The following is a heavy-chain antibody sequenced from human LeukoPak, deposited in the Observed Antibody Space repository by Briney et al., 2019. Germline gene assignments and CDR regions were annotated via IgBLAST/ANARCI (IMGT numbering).Heavy chain of an antibody. J-gene: IGHJ4*02. Sequence: GGSLRLSCAASGFTVSSNYMSWVRQAPGKGLEWVSVIYNGGSTYYADSVKGRFTISRDNSKNTLYLQMNSLRAEDTAVYYCAGFLEWPLRFDYWGQGAMVTVSS. CDR3: AGFLEWPLRFDY. CDR2: IYNGGST. CDR1: GFTVSSNY. D-gene: IGHD3-3*01. V-gene: IGHV3-53*01.